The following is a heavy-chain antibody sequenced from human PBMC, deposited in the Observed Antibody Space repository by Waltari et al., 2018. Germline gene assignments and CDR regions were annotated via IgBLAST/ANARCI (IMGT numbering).Heavy chain of an antibody. CDR1: GFTFSTYS. CDR3: ARDNDYYFDY. Sequence: EVQLVESGGGLVQPGGSLRLSCAASGFTFSTYSMNWVRQAPGKGLEWVSYISSSSSTIYDADSVKGRFTFSRDNAKNSLYLQMTSLRAEDTAVYYCARDNDYYFDYWGQGTLVTVSS. J-gene: IGHJ4*02. D-gene: IGHD2-21*02. V-gene: IGHV3-48*04. CDR2: ISSSSSTI.